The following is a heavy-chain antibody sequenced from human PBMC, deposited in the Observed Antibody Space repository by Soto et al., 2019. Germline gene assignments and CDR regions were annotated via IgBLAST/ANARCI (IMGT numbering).Heavy chain of an antibody. CDR1: GYIFTRYG. D-gene: IGHD2-15*01. J-gene: IGHJ5*02. Sequence: GASVNVSCKASGYIFTRYGVTCVRHVPGQGLEWMGWISAHNGKTNYAQKFQGRVTMTTDTSTSTTYMEVRSLRSDDTAVYYCARWITEPYSDWFDPWGQGTLVTVS. V-gene: IGHV1-18*01. CDR3: ARWITEPYSDWFDP. CDR2: ISAHNGKT.